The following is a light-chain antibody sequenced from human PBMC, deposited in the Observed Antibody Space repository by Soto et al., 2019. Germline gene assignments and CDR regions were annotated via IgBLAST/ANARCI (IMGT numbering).Light chain of an antibody. CDR1: QDISNF. V-gene: IGKV1-17*01. CDR2: AAS. J-gene: IGKJ4*01. CDR3: LQHNSYPLT. Sequence: DIQMTQFPSSLSASVGDRVTITCRASQDISNFLAWYQQKPGRGPKILIYAASTLQSGVPSRFSGYGSGTEFTLTISSMQHEDSAIYYCLQHNSYPLTFGGGTKG.